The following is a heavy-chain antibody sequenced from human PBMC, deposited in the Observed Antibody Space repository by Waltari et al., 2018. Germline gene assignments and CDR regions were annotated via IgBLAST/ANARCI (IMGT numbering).Heavy chain of an antibody. V-gene: IGHV3-48*03. CDR3: ARVGSSWYEYFQH. D-gene: IGHD6-13*01. Sequence: EVQLVESGGGLVQPGGSLRLSCAASGFNFSSYEMNWVRQAPGKGRGWVSYISSSGSTIYYADSVKGRFTISRDNAKNSLYLQMNRLRAEDTAVYYCARVGSSWYEYFQHWGQGTLVTVSS. J-gene: IGHJ1*01. CDR2: ISSSGSTI. CDR1: GFNFSSYE.